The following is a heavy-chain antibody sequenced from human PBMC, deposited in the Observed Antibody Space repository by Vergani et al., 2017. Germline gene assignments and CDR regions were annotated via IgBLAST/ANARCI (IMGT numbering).Heavy chain of an antibody. D-gene: IGHD1-20*01. CDR2: IFYSGST. CDR1: GDSMNSDDFY. CDR3: ARFKWHDIEY. V-gene: IGHV4-30-4*01. Sequence: QVQLQESGPGLVKPSQTLSLTCTVSGDSMNSDDFYWSWIRQPPGKGLEWIGNIFYSGSTYYNPSLKSRLTLSVALSKNLFSLKLNSVTAADSAVYYCARFKWHDIEYLGQGTLVTVSS. J-gene: IGHJ4*02.